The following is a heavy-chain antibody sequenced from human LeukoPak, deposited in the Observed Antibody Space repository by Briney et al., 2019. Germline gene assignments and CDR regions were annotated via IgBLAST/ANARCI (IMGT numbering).Heavy chain of an antibody. J-gene: IGHJ3*02. CDR1: GFTFSSYS. Sequence: GGSLRLSCAASGFTFSSYSMNWVRQAPGKGLEWVSYISSSSSTIYYADSVKGRFTISRDNSKNTLYLQMNSLRAEDTAVYYCAKPRWEQWLANDAFDIWGQGTMVTVSS. CDR3: AKPRWEQWLANDAFDI. V-gene: IGHV3-48*01. CDR2: ISSSSSTI. D-gene: IGHD6-19*01.